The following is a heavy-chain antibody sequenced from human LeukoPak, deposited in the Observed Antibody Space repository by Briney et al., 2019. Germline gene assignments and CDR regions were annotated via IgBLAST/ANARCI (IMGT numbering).Heavy chain of an antibody. CDR1: GFSFSSCA. J-gene: IGHJ4*02. Sequence: GGSLTLSYSASGFSFSSCAMNWVRQAPGKGLEWVSAISGSGSNTYYADSVKGRFTISRDNSKNTLYLQMNSLRAEDTALYYCAKDVRGYNRPFDYWGQGTLVTVSS. CDR3: AKDVRGYNRPFDY. D-gene: IGHD3-10*02. V-gene: IGHV3-23*01. CDR2: ISGSGSNT.